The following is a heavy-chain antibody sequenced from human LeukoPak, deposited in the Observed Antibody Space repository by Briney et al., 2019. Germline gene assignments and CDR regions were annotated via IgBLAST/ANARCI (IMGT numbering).Heavy chain of an antibody. V-gene: IGHV3-23*01. CDR1: GFTFSSYA. D-gene: IGHD3-16*01. Sequence: GGSLRLSCAASGFTFSSYAMSWVRQAPGKGLKWVSTINDNGAGTYYADSVKGRFTISRDNSYNTVSLQMNSLRDEDTGVYFCAKGLRTGVGPYMGYHYYMDVWGKGATVTVSS. J-gene: IGHJ6*03. CDR2: INDNGAGT. CDR3: AKGLRTGVGPYMGYHYYMDV.